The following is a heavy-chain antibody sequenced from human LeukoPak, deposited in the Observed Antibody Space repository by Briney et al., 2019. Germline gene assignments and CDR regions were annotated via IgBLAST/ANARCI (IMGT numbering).Heavy chain of an antibody. CDR1: GYTFTSYG. D-gene: IGHD1-26*01. CDR2: ISAYNGNT. J-gene: IGHJ3*02. Sequence: ASVKVSCKASGYTFTSYGISWVRQAPGHGLEWMGWISAYNGNTNYAQKLQGRVTLTTDTSTSTAYMELRSLRSDDTAVYYCARDSIVGPTKGAFDIWGQGTMVTVSS. CDR3: ARDSIVGPTKGAFDI. V-gene: IGHV1-18*01.